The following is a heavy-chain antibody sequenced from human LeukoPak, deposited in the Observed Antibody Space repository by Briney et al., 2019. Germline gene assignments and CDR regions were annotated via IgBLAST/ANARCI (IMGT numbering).Heavy chain of an antibody. CDR2: ISGSGGST. CDR1: GFTFSSYA. J-gene: IGHJ5*02. V-gene: IGHV3-23*01. CDR3: AKEVKSYGSSSWFDP. D-gene: IGHD5-18*01. Sequence: GGSLRLSCAASGFTFSSYAMSWVRQAPGRGLEWVSAISGSGGSTYYADSVKGRFTISRDNSKNTLYLQMNSLRAEDTAVYYCAKEVKSYGSSSWFDPWGQGTLVTVSS.